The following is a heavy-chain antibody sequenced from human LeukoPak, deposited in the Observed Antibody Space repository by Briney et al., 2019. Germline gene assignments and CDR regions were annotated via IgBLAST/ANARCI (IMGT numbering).Heavy chain of an antibody. D-gene: IGHD5-12*01. CDR1: GFTFSSYG. CDR2: ISYDGSNK. J-gene: IGHJ4*02. Sequence: GGSLRLSCAASGFTFSSYGMHWVRQAPGKGLEWVAVISYDGSNKYYADSVKGRFTISRDNSKNTLYLQMNSLRAEDTAVYYCAGDSGYDSRWGQGTLVTVSS. V-gene: IGHV3-30*03. CDR3: AGDSGYDSR.